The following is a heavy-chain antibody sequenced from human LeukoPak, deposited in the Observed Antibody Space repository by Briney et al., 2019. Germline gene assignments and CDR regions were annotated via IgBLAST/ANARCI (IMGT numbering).Heavy chain of an antibody. D-gene: IGHD6-13*01. CDR1: GFTFSRHS. CDR3: AKGSDSSSWYWFDP. V-gene: IGHV3-23*01. CDR2: ISCYGGST. J-gene: IGHJ5*02. Sequence: GFLKLFCSAFGFTFSRHSLSWVRQGPGKGLEWVSGISCYGGSTYYADSVKGRFTIARDNSKNTLYLQMNSLRAEDTAVYYCAKGSDSSSWYWFDPWGQGTLVTVSS.